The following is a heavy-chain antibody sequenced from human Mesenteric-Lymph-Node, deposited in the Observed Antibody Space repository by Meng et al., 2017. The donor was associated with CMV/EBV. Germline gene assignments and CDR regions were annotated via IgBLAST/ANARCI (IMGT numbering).Heavy chain of an antibody. V-gene: IGHV4-59*01. Sequence: SETLSLTCTVSGGSISSYYWSWIRQPPGKGLEWIGYIYYSGSTNYNPSLKSRVFISVDTSKSQFSLKLSSVTAADTAVYYCARDQNPYYYYGMDVWGQGTTVTVSS. J-gene: IGHJ6*02. CDR1: GGSISSYY. CDR2: IYYSGST. CDR3: ARDQNPYYYYGMDV.